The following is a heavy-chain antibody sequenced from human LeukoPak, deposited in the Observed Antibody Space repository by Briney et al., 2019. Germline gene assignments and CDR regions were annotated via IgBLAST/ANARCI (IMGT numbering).Heavy chain of an antibody. V-gene: IGHV3-21*01. CDR3: ASNTPYYYDSSGLGY. D-gene: IGHD3-22*01. CDR1: GFTFSSYS. J-gene: IGHJ4*02. CDR2: ISSSSSYI. Sequence: GGSLRLSCAASGFTFSSYSMNWVRQAPGKGLEWVSSISSSSSYIYYADSVKGRFTISRDNAKNSLYLQMNSLRAEDTAVYYCASNTPYYYDSSGLGYWGQGTLVTASS.